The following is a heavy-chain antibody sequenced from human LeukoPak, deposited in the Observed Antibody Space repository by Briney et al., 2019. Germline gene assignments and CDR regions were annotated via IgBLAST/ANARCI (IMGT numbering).Heavy chain of an antibody. CDR1: GYTLSSYA. J-gene: IGHJ4*02. CDR2: ISGGGGGT. D-gene: IGHD1-26*01. Sequence: PGGALRLSCAASGYTLSSYATSWVRAALRGGGGWGSDISGGGGGTYYTHSVKRRYTLSRDNSKNTLYLQKNSARDEDTGVCFCAGAIGRYYSLGYWGQGTLVTVSS. V-gene: IGHV3-23*01. CDR3: AGAIGRYYSLGY.